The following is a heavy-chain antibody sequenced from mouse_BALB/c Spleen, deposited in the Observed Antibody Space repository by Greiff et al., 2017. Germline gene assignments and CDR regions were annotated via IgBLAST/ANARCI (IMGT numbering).Heavy chain of an antibody. J-gene: IGHJ3*01. CDR3: ARDRAYYRYGGFAY. V-gene: IGHV5-4*02. CDR1: GFTFSDYY. D-gene: IGHD2-14*01. Sequence: EVKLMESGGGLVKPGGSLKLSCAASGFTFSDYYMYWVRQTPEKRLEWVATISDGGSYTYYPDSVKGRFTISRDNAKNNLYLQMSSLKSEDTAMYYCARDRAYYRYGGFAYWGEGTLVTVSA. CDR2: ISDGGSYT.